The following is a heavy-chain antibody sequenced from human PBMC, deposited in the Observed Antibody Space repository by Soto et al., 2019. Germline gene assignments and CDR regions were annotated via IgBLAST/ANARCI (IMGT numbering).Heavy chain of an antibody. V-gene: IGHV1-8*01. J-gene: IGHJ3*01. CDR2: MNPSGSNT. CDR1: GLAFPIDD. D-gene: IGHD3-16*02. Sequence: QVQLVQSGAEVKKPVASVQVSCKASGLAFPIDDIIWVRQTIGQGLEFMGWMNPSGSNTGYAQKFQGRATFTWNTPTSTAYMDLSGLRSEDTAVYYCARYRTKVPVAFDVWGQGTMVTVSS. CDR3: ARYRTKVPVAFDV.